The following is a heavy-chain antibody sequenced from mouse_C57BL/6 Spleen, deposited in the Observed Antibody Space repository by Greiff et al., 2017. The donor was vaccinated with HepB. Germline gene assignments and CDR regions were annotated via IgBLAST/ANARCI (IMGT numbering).Heavy chain of an antibody. V-gene: IGHV1-64*01. D-gene: IGHD1-1*02. CDR2: IHPNSGST. CDR1: GYTFTSYW. Sequence: VQLQQSGAELVKPGASVKLSCKASGYTFTSYWMHWVKQRPGQGLEWIGMIHPNSGSTNYNEKFKSKATLTVDKSSSTAYMQLSSLTSEDSAVYYCARRGYGVNFDYWGQGTTLTVSS. J-gene: IGHJ2*01. CDR3: ARRGYGVNFDY.